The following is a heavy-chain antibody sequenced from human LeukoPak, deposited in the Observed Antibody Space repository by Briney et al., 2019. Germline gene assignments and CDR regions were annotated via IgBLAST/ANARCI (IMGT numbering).Heavy chain of an antibody. D-gene: IGHD3-22*01. CDR1: GFPFSTFW. J-gene: IGHJ4*02. CDR2: IQQDGSGE. V-gene: IGHV3-7*03. CDR3: AKDKRVVTPYYFDY. Sequence: GGSLRLSCEASGFPFSTFWMIWVRQPPGKGLEWVAKIQQDGSGEQYVDSVKGRFTISRDNSKNTLYLQMNSLRAEDTAVYYCAKDKRVVTPYYFDYWGQGTLVTVSS.